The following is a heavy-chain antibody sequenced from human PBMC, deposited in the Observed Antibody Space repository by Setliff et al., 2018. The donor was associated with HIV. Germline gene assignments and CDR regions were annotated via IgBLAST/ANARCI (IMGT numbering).Heavy chain of an antibody. CDR2: IKSKTDGETT. CDR1: GFAFSNGW. Sequence: GGSLRLSCTASGFAFSNGWMSWVRQAPGKGLEWVGRIKSKTDGETTDYAAPVRGRFTISRDDSKNTLYLQMGSLKTEDTAVYYGGTGSQSSGYRTSFLDVWGKGTTVTVSS. D-gene: IGHD3-22*01. CDR3: GTGSQSSGYRTSFLDV. J-gene: IGHJ6*04. V-gene: IGHV3-15*01.